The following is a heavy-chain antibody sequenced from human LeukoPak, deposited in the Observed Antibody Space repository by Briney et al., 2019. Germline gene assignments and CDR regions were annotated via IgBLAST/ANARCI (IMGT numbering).Heavy chain of an antibody. V-gene: IGHV1-2*04. CDR1: GYTFTGYY. CDR2: INPNSGGT. Sequence: GASVKVSCKASGYTFTGYYMHWVRQAPGQGLEWMGWINPNSGGTNYALKFQGWVTMTRDTSISTAYMELSRLRSDDTAVCYCAMSLWFGELAAFDYWGQGTLVTVSS. CDR3: AMSLWFGELAAFDY. J-gene: IGHJ4*02. D-gene: IGHD3-10*01.